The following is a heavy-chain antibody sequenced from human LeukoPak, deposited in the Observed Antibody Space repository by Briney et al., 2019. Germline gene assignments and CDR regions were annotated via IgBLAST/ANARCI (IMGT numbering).Heavy chain of an antibody. J-gene: IGHJ4*02. CDR2: SRNKAKSYTT. CDR3: VRVGSVAGSDYLDY. D-gene: IGHD6-19*01. Sequence: GGSLRLSCAVSGFTFIDHFLDWVGQAPGKGLEWVGRSRNKAKSYTTEYAASVKGRFTISRDDSKNSLYLQMNSLKTEDTAVYYCVRVGSVAGSDYLDYWGQGTLATVSS. CDR1: GFTFIDHF. V-gene: IGHV3-72*01.